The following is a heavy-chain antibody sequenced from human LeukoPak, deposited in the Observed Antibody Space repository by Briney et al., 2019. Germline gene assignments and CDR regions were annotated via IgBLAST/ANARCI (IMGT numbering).Heavy chain of an antibody. CDR3: ARGGPRGDSFDY. D-gene: IGHD2-21*01. CDR2: MNPNSGNT. J-gene: IGHJ4*02. V-gene: IGHV1-8*01. CDR1: GYTYTRYD. Sequence: GASVNVSRKASGYTYTRYDINWVRQATRQGLEWMGRMNPNSGNTGYAQKFQGRVTMTRNTSISTAYMELRSMRSEDTAVYYCARGGPRGDSFDYWGQGTLVTVSS.